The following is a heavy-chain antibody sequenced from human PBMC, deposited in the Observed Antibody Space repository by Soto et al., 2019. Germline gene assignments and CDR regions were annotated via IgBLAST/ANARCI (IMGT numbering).Heavy chain of an antibody. Sequence: PGGSLRLSCAASGFTVSSNYMSWVRQAPGKGLEWVSVIYSGGSTYYADSVKGRFTISRHNSTNTLYLQMNSLRAEDTAVYYCARGSAYYYYYMDVWGKGTTVTVSS. CDR1: GFTVSSNY. CDR2: IYSGGST. CDR3: ARGSAYYYYYMDV. J-gene: IGHJ6*03. D-gene: IGHD6-25*01. V-gene: IGHV3-53*04.